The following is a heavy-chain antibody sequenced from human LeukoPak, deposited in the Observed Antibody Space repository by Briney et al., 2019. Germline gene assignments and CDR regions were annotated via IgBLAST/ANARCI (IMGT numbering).Heavy chain of an antibody. Sequence: SETLSLTCTVSGGSISSGSYYWSWIRQPAGKGLEWIGRIYTSGSTNYNPSLKSRVTISVDTSKNQFSLKLSSVTAADTAVYYCARVSVASSWYFDLWGRGTLVTVSS. CDR3: ARVSVASSWYFDL. V-gene: IGHV4-61*02. CDR2: IYTSGST. D-gene: IGHD2-15*01. J-gene: IGHJ2*01. CDR1: GGSISSGSYY.